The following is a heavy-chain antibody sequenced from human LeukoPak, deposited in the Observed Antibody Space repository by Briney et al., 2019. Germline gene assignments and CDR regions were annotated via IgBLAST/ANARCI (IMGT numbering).Heavy chain of an antibody. J-gene: IGHJ4*02. CDR1: GFTFSSYA. Sequence: PGGSLRLSCAASGFTFSSYAMSWVRQAPGKGLEWVSSITSSGAATYYADSVKGRFTISRDNSDNTLYLQMNSLGAEDTAVYYCAKDRPNYYGSNGHYYKLNGDCWGQGTLVTASS. V-gene: IGHV3-23*01. CDR2: ITSSGAAT. CDR3: AKDRPNYYGSNGHYYKLNGDC. D-gene: IGHD3-22*01.